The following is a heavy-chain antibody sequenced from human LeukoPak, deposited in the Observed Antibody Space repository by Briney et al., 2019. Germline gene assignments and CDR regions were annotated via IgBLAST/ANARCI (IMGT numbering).Heavy chain of an antibody. V-gene: IGHV4-4*07. CDR3: ARESSGNYYNPLGYMDV. J-gene: IGHJ6*03. D-gene: IGHD3-10*01. Sequence: SETLSLTCTVSGGSISIYYWNWICQPAGKGLECIGRIFTSGITNYDPSLKSRVTMSVDTSKNQFSLNLSSVTAADTAVYYCARESSGNYYNPLGYMDVWGRGTTVTVSS. CDR1: GGSISIYY. CDR2: IFTSGIT.